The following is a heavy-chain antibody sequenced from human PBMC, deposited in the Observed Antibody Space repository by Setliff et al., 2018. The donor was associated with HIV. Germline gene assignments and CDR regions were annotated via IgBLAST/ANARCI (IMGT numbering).Heavy chain of an antibody. V-gene: IGHV1-46*01. CDR3: ASDSPAARFEELEDHYYYFMDV. Sequence: ASVKVSCKASGYTFTSYYVHWVRQAPGQGLEWMGILNPSGDSTAYAQKFQGRVTMTRDTSTSTVYMELSSLKSDDTAVYYCASDSPAARFEELEDHYYYFMDVWGKGTTVTVSS. CDR2: LNPSGDST. CDR1: GYTFTSYY. D-gene: IGHD3-10*01. J-gene: IGHJ6*03.